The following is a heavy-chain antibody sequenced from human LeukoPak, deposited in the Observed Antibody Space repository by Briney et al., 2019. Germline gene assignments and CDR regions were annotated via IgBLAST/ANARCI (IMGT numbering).Heavy chain of an antibody. CDR2: ISGSGGST. D-gene: IGHD6-19*01. CDR1: GFTFSSYA. V-gene: IGHV3-23*01. J-gene: IGHJ4*02. Sequence: PGGSLRLSCAASGFTFSSYAMSWVRQAPGKGLEWVSAISGSGGSTYYADSVKGRFTISRDNSKNTLYLQMNSLRAEDTAVYYCAKDGGSWLGPPGGYFDYWGQGTLVTVSS. CDR3: AKDGGSWLGPPGGYFDY.